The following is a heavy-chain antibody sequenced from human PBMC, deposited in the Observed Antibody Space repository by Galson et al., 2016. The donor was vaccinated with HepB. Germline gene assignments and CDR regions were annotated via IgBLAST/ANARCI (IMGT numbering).Heavy chain of an antibody. CDR1: GFTFYSYA. CDR2: ISGGGGST. CDR3: ARDRYDFWSGYPIRYGLDV. J-gene: IGHJ6*04. V-gene: IGHV3-23*01. D-gene: IGHD3-3*01. Sequence: SLRLSCAASGFTFYSYAMSWVRQAPGKGLEWVSGISGGGGSTHSADSVKGRFTVSRDNSKNTLYLQMNSVRAEDTAVYYCARDRYDFWSGYPIRYGLDVWGKGTTVTVSS.